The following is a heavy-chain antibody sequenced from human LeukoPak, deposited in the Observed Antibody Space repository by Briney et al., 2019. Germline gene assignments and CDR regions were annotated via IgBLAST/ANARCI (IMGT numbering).Heavy chain of an antibody. D-gene: IGHD3-22*01. J-gene: IGHJ4*02. Sequence: GGSLRLSCAASGFTFSSYSMNWVRQAPGKGLEWVSSISSSSSYIYYADSVKGRFTISRDNAKNSLYLQMNSLRAEDTAVYYCARDWGSGYGAFDYWGQGTLVTVSS. CDR1: GFTFSSYS. CDR2: ISSSSSYI. CDR3: ARDWGSGYGAFDY. V-gene: IGHV3-21*01.